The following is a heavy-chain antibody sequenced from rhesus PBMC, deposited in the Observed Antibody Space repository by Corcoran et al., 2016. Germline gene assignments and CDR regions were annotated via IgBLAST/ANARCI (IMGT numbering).Heavy chain of an antibody. CDR3: ASHYYSGSYYNDY. J-gene: IGHJ4*01. D-gene: IGHD3-16*01. Sequence: QVKLQESGPGLVKPSETLSLTCAVSGGSISGYYYWSWIRQPPGKGLAWIGSIYGSGGSNYLNPSLMSLVTLSVDTSKNQCSLKLSSVTAAYTAVYYCASHYYSGSYYNDYWGQGVLVTVSS. V-gene: IGHV4S14*01. CDR1: GGSISGYYY. CDR2: IYGSGGSN.